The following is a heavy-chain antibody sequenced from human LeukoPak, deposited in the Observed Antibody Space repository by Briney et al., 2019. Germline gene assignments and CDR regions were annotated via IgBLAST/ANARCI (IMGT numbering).Heavy chain of an antibody. CDR2: INSDGSST. V-gene: IGHV3-74*01. CDR3: AKGGTHCYGSGEGVDY. J-gene: IGHJ4*02. Sequence: HSGGSLRLSCAASGFTFSSYWMHWVRQAPGKGLVWVSRINSDGSSTSYADSVKGRFTISRDNAKNTLYLQMNSLRAEDTAVYYCAKGGTHCYGSGEGVDYWGQGTLVTVSS. CDR1: GFTFSSYW. D-gene: IGHD3-10*01.